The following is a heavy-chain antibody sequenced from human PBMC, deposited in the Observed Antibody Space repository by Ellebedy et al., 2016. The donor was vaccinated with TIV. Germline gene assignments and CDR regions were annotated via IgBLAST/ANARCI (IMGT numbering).Heavy chain of an antibody. V-gene: IGHV4-39*01. J-gene: IGHJ5*02. CDR2: IYYSGST. Sequence: SETLSLTXTVSGGSISSSSYYWGWIRQPPGKGLEWIGSIYYSGSTYYNPSLKSRVTISVDTSKNQFSLKLSSVTAADTAVYYCARQFYGYDILTGYDHWFDPWGQGTLVTVSS. D-gene: IGHD3-9*01. CDR1: GGSISSSSYY. CDR3: ARQFYGYDILTGYDHWFDP.